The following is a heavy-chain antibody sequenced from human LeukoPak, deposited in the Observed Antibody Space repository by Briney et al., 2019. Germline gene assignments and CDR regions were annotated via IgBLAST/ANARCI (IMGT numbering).Heavy chain of an antibody. J-gene: IGHJ4*02. CDR2: IIPTLGIA. CDR1: GGTFSSYT. D-gene: IGHD3-3*01. Sequence: ASVKVSCKASGGTFSSYTISWVRQATGQGLEWMGRIIPTLGIANYAHKFQGRVTITADKSTSTTYMELSSLRSEDTAVYYCARGTYYDFWSSGFDYWGQGTLVTVSS. V-gene: IGHV1-69*02. CDR3: ARGTYYDFWSSGFDY.